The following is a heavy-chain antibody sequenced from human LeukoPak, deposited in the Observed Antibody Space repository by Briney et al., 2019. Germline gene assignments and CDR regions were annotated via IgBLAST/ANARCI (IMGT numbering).Heavy chain of an antibody. Sequence: GGSLRLSCAASGFTFSNYAMHWVRQAPGKGLEWVAVISYDGSNKYYADSVKGRFTISRDNSKNTLYLQMNSLRAEDTAVYYCARDLDDSRGYLGWFDPWGQGTLVTVSS. V-gene: IGHV3-30*01. D-gene: IGHD3-22*01. CDR1: GFTFSNYA. CDR2: ISYDGSNK. J-gene: IGHJ5*02. CDR3: ARDLDDSRGYLGWFDP.